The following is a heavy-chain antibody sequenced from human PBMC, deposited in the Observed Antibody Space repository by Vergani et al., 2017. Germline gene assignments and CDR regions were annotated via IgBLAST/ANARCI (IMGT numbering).Heavy chain of an antibody. J-gene: IGHJ3*02. CDR2: ISSSSYT. D-gene: IGHD6-19*01. V-gene: IGHV3-11*06. Sequence: VQLVESGGGLVKPGGSLRLSCAASGFTFSDYYMSWIRQAPGKGLEWVSYISSSSYTNYADSVKGRFTISRDNAKNSLYLQMNSLRAEDTAVYYCARGRTQWLVAAFDIWGQGTMVTVSS. CDR1: GFTFSDYY. CDR3: ARGRTQWLVAAFDI.